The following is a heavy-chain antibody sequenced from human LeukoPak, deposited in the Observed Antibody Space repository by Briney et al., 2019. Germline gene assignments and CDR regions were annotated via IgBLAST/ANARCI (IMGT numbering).Heavy chain of an antibody. CDR1: GGSISSYS. CDR3: ARREHNWNHFDY. D-gene: IGHD1-20*01. Sequence: SETLSLTCTASGGSISSYSWSWIRQPPGKGLEWIGYIYYSGNTNYNPSLKSRVTISIDTSKNQFSLKLSSVTAADTAVYYCARREHNWNHFDYWGQGTLVTVSS. J-gene: IGHJ4*02. CDR2: IYYSGNT. V-gene: IGHV4-59*08.